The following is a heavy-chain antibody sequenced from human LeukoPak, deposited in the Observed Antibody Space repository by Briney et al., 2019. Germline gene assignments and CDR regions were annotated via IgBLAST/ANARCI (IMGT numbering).Heavy chain of an antibody. J-gene: IGHJ6*03. Sequence: SETLSLTCTVSGGSISGYYWSWIRQSAGKGLEWIGRINISGSTNYNPSLKSRVTMSVDTSKNQFSLKLSSVTAADTAVYYCASIRVVTSSWYGWYYYYYYMDVWGKGTTVTISS. CDR3: ASIRVVTSSWYGWYYYYYYMDV. D-gene: IGHD6-13*01. V-gene: IGHV4-4*07. CDR1: GGSISGYY. CDR2: INISGST.